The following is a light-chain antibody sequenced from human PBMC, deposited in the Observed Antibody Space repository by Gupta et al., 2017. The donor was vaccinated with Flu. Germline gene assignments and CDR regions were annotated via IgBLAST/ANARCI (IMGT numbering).Light chain of an antibody. CDR2: GAA. CDR3: QQYGSSPPYS. Sequence: EIVLTQSPGTLSLSPGERATLSCRASQSVSSSYLAWYQQKPGQAPRLLIYGAASRVTGIPERFSGSGSGTDFTLTISRRDPEDFAVYYCQQYGSSPPYSFGQGTKLEIK. J-gene: IGKJ2*03. CDR1: QSVSSSY. V-gene: IGKV3-20*01.